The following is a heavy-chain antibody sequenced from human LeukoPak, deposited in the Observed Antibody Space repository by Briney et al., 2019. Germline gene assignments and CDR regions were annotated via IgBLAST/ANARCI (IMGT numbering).Heavy chain of an antibody. J-gene: IGHJ4*02. Sequence: PPETLSLTCTVSGGSINSHYWTWIRQPAGKGLEGIGQIHSSGSTTYNPSLKSRVTMSVDTSKHQFSLRLSSVTAADTALYYCARRTPTTGWSFDCLGQGATVTVSS. CDR2: IHSSGST. D-gene: IGHD6-19*01. CDR1: GGSINSHY. V-gene: IGHV4-4*07. CDR3: ARRTPTTGWSFDC.